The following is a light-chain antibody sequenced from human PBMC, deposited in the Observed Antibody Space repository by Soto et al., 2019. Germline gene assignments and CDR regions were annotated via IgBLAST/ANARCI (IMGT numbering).Light chain of an antibody. J-gene: IGKJ1*01. Sequence: IVLKKSPVTLSLSPVERDTLSCMASQSVGSFLAWYQPTPGQAPRLLIYDTSIRATFIPARFSGSGSETDFTLTISSLQPEDVATYDCQQRYSTPRTCGQGTMGDI. V-gene: IGKV3-11*01. CDR3: QQRYSTPRT. CDR1: QSVGSF. CDR2: DTS.